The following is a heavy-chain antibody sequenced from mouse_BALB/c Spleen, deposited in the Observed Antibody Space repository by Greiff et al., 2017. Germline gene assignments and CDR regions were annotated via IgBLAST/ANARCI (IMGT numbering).Heavy chain of an antibody. D-gene: IGHD3-1*01. CDR2: IWSGGST. Sequence: QVQLKESGPGLVKPSPCLSITCTASGFTLTSYGVHWVRQSPGKGLEWMGVIWSGGSTDYNADFKSRLSISKDNSKSQVFFKMHSLQANDTAIYYCARATARAHAMDYWGQGTSVTVSS. CDR1: GFTLTSYG. CDR3: ARATARAHAMDY. V-gene: IGHV2-2*02. J-gene: IGHJ4*01.